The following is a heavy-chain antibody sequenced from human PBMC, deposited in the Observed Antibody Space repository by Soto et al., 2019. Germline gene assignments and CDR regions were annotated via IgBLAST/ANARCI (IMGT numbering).Heavy chain of an antibody. V-gene: IGHV1-24*01. CDR1: GYTLTELS. CDR2: FDPEDGET. CDR3: ATYMMGAVFPWFDP. J-gene: IGHJ5*02. D-gene: IGHD1-26*01. Sequence: ASVKVSCKVSGYTLTELSMHWVRQAPGKGLEWMGGFDPEDGETIYAQKFQGRVTMTEDTSTDTAYMELSSLRSEDTAVYYCATYMMGAVFPWFDPWGQGTLVTVSS.